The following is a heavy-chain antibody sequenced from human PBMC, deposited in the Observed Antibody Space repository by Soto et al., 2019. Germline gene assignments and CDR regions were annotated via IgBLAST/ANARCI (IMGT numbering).Heavy chain of an antibody. Sequence: QVQLQQWGAGLLKPSETLSLTCVVYGGSFSGYYWSWIRQPPGKGLEWIGEINHSGSTNYSPSLKSRVSMPVDTSKNQISLKMSSVTAADTATYYCARVYSNSTNYYFPGWFDPWGRGTLVTVSS. CDR3: ARVYSNSTNYYFPGWFDP. CDR2: INHSGST. D-gene: IGHD2-2*01. V-gene: IGHV4-34*01. CDR1: GGSFSGYY. J-gene: IGHJ5*02.